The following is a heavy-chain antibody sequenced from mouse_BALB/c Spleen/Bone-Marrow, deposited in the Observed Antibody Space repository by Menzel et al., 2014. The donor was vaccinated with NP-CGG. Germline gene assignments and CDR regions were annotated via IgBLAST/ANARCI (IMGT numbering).Heavy chain of an antibody. CDR2: ILPGSAIT. CDR1: GYTFXSYW. CDR3: ARRYFYSMDY. D-gene: IGHD2-14*01. V-gene: IGHV1-9*01. J-gene: IGHJ4*01. Sequence: VQLVESGAELMKPGTSVKISCKATGYTFXSYWIEWVKQRPGLGLEWIGEILPGSAITNYNEKFKGKATFTADTSSNTAYMQLSSLTSEDSAVYYCARRYFYSMDYRGQGTSVTVSS.